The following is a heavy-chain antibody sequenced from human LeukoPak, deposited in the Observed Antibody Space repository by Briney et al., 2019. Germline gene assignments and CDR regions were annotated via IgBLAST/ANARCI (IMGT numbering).Heavy chain of an antibody. D-gene: IGHD3-9*01. J-gene: IGHJ6*04. Sequence: PGGSLRLSCAASGFTFSRYWMHWVRQAPGKGLVWVSRINSDGSDTTYADSVKGRFTISRDNAKNTLYLQMHSLRAEDTAVYYCAKDLNYDIFVLDVWGKGTTVTISS. CDR1: GFTFSRYW. CDR3: AKDLNYDIFVLDV. V-gene: IGHV3-74*01. CDR2: INSDGSDT.